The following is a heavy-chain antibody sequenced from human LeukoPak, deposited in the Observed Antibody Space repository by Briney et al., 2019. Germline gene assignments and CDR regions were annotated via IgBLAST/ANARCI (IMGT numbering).Heavy chain of an antibody. D-gene: IGHD6-19*01. J-gene: IGHJ4*02. Sequence: PSETLSLTCAVYGGSFSGYYWSWIRQPPGKGREWIGEINHGGSTNDNPSLKSRVTISVDTSKNQFSLKLSSVTAADTAVYYCARAPRYSSGWYGEKNDYWGQGTLVTVSS. V-gene: IGHV4-34*01. CDR3: ARAPRYSSGWYGEKNDY. CDR2: INHGGST. CDR1: GGSFSGYY.